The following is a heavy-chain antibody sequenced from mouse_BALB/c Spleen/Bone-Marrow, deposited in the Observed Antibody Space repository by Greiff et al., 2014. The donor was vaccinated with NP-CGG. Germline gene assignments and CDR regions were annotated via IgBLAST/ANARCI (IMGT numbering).Heavy chain of an antibody. V-gene: IGHV14-3*02. CDR3: ALYYDYDVGY. J-gene: IGHJ2*01. D-gene: IGHD2-4*01. Sequence: EVQLQQSGAELVKPGASVKLSCTASGLNIKDTYMHWVKQRPGQGLEWIGRIDPANGNTKYDPKFQGKATITADTSSNTAYLQLSSLTSEDTAVYYCALYYDYDVGYWGQGTTLTVSS. CDR1: GLNIKDTY. CDR2: IDPANGNT.